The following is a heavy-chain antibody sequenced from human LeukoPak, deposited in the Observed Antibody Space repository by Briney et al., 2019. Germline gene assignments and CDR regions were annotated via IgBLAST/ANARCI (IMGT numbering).Heavy chain of an antibody. CDR3: ANPRVTDFWSGSTSGGDY. V-gene: IGHV3-23*01. D-gene: IGHD3-3*01. J-gene: IGHJ4*02. CDR1: GFTFSSYA. Sequence: GGSLRLSCAASGFTFSSYAMSWVRQAPGKGLEWVSAISDNGGRIYYADSVKGRFTISRDNSKNTLYLQMNSLRAEDTAVYYCANPRVTDFWSGSTSGGDYWGQGTLVTVSS. CDR2: ISDNGGRI.